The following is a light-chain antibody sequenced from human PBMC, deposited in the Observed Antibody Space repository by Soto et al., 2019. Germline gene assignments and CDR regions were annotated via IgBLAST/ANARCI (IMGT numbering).Light chain of an antibody. Sequence: EIVLTQSPVTLSLSPGERATLSCRASQSVSTSLAWYQQKPGQALRLLIYDASSRASGIPARFSGTGSGTDCTLTISSLEPEDFAVYYCQQRSSWPLTFGGGTKVEIK. CDR1: QSVSTS. V-gene: IGKV3-11*01. CDR3: QQRSSWPLT. J-gene: IGKJ4*01. CDR2: DAS.